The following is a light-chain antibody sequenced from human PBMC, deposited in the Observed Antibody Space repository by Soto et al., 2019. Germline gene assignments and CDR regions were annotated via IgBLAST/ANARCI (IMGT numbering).Light chain of an antibody. V-gene: IGKV1-5*03. Sequence: DIQMTQSPSTLSASVGDRVTITCRASQSISSWLAWYQQKPGKAPKLLIYKASSLESGVPSRFSGSGSGTEFTLTISSLQPDDFATDYWQQYNSYSWTFGQGTKVEIK. CDR2: KAS. CDR3: QQYNSYSWT. J-gene: IGKJ1*01. CDR1: QSISSW.